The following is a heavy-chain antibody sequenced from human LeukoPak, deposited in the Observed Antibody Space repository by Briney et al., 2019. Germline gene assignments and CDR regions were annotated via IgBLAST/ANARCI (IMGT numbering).Heavy chain of an antibody. CDR1: GYTFTDYY. CDR2: VDPEDGET. CDR3: ATITMVRGVSYYFDY. V-gene: IGHV1-69-2*01. Sequence: ASVKVSCKVSGYTFTDYYMHWVQQAPGKGLEWMGLVDPEDGETIYAEKFQVRVTITADTSTDTAYMELSSLRSEDTAVYYCATITMVRGVSYYFDYWGQGTLVTVSS. D-gene: IGHD3-10*01. J-gene: IGHJ4*02.